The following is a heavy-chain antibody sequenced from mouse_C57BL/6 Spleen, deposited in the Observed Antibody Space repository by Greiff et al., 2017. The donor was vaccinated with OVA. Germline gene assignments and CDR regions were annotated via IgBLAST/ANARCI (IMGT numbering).Heavy chain of an antibody. CDR3: APHYYGSSPFAY. CDR2: IDPSDSYT. J-gene: IGHJ3*01. V-gene: IGHV1-50*01. D-gene: IGHD1-1*01. CDR1: GYTFTSYW. Sequence: QVQLQQPGAELVKPGASVKLSCKASGYTFTSYWMQWVKQRPGQGLEWIGEIDPSDSYTNYNQKFKGKATLTVDTSSSTAYMQLSSLTSEDSAVYYCAPHYYGSSPFAYWGQGTLVTVSA.